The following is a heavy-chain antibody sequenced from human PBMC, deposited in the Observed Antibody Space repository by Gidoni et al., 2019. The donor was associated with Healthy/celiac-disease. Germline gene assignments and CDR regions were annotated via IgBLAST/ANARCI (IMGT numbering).Heavy chain of an antibody. Sequence: EVQLVESGGGLVQPGGSLRLSCAASGFTFSSYWMSWVRQAPGKGLEWVANIKQDGSEKYYVDSVKGRFTISRDNAKNSLYLQMNSLRAEDTAVYYCARGGYMDSLAAGPYYYYGMDVWGQGTTVTVSS. CDR1: GFTFSSYW. V-gene: IGHV3-7*05. CDR3: ARGGYMDSLAAGPYYYYGMDV. J-gene: IGHJ6*02. CDR2: IKQDGSEK. D-gene: IGHD2-2*02.